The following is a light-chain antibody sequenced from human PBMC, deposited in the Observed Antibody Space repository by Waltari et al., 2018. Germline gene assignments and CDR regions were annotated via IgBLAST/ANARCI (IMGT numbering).Light chain of an antibody. J-gene: IGKJ4*01. Sequence: EIVLTQSPATLSLSPGERATLSCRASQSVRVYLAWYQQKPGQAPRLLTYDTSNRASGTPDRFSGSGSGTDFSLSISSLEPEDFAVYYCQQRHNWPLTFGGGTK. CDR3: QQRHNWPLT. CDR2: DTS. CDR1: QSVRVY. V-gene: IGKV3-11*01.